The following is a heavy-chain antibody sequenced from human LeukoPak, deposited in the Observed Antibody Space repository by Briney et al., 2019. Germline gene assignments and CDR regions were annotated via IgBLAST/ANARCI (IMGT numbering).Heavy chain of an antibody. J-gene: IGHJ5*02. CDR2: IYSGGST. D-gene: IGHD5-18*01. CDR3: AREYSYGSYNWFDP. V-gene: IGHV3-66*01. CDR1: GFTFSSYS. Sequence: GGSLRLSCAASGFTFSSYSMNWVRQAPGKGLEWVSVIYSGGSTYYADSVKGRFTISRDNSKNTLYLQMNSLRAEDTAVYYCAREYSYGSYNWFDPWGQGTLVTVSS.